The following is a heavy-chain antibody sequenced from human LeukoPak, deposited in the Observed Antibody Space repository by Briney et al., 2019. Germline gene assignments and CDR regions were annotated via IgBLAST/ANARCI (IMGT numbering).Heavy chain of an antibody. D-gene: IGHD3-16*01. Sequence: PGGSLRLSCAASGFTVSNNYMSWVRQAPGKGLEWVSVIYSGGSTYYAGSVKGRFTISRDNSKNTLYLQMNSLRAEDTAVYYCARDWGLPEHLQHWGQGTLVTVSS. J-gene: IGHJ1*01. V-gene: IGHV3-53*01. CDR1: GFTVSNNY. CDR3: ARDWGLPEHLQH. CDR2: IYSGGST.